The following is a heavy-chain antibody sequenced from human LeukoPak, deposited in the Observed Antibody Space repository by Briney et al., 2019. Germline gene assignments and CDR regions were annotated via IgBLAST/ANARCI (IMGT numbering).Heavy chain of an antibody. J-gene: IGHJ5*02. D-gene: IGHD6-13*01. CDR1: GGSFSGYY. CDR3: ARHPSYSYSSSWGHNWFDP. CDR2: INHSGST. Sequence: SETLSLTCAVYGGSFSGYYWSWIRQPPGKGLEWIGEINHSGSTNYNPSLKSRVTISVDTSKNQFSLKLSSVTAADTAVYYCARHPSYSYSSSWGHNWFDPWGQGTLVTVSS. V-gene: IGHV4-34*01.